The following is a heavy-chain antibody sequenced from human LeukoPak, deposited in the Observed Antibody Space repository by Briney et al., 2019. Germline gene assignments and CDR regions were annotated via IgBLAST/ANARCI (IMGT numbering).Heavy chain of an antibody. CDR2: VYISGSI. J-gene: IGHJ3*02. CDR1: ADSISSYY. V-gene: IGHV4-4*07. D-gene: IGHD2-15*01. CDR3: ARVPRAYRYCSGGSCPRHAFDI. Sequence: SETLSLTCTVSADSISSYYWSWIRQPAGKRLEWIGRVYISGSINYNPSLKSRLTMSLDTSKNQFSLKLTSVTAAATAVYYCARVPRAYRYCSGGSCPRHAFDIWGQGTMVTVSS.